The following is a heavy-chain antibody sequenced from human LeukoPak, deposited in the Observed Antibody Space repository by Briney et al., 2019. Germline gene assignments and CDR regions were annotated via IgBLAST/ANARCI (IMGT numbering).Heavy chain of an antibody. D-gene: IGHD5-18*01. CDR3: ARVEGIQPWWRGMGV. CDR1: GYTFTSCG. Sequence: GASVKVSCKASGYTFTSCGISWVRQAPGQGLEWMGWISAYNGNTNYAQKLQGRVTMTTDTSTSTAYMELRSLRSDDTAVYYCARVEGIQPWWRGMGVWGKGTTVTVSS. J-gene: IGHJ6*04. V-gene: IGHV1-18*04. CDR2: ISAYNGNT.